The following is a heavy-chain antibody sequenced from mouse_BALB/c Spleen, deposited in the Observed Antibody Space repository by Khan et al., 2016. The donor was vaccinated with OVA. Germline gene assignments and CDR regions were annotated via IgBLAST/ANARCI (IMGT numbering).Heavy chain of an antibody. CDR2: ISSDGDYP. V-gene: IGHV5-9-3*01. D-gene: IGHD2-1*01. J-gene: IGHJ3*01. CDR1: GFTFSTYA. Sequence: EVELVESGGGLVKPGGSLKLSCAASGFTFSTYAMSWVRQTPEKRLEWVATISSDGDYPYSPDNVTGRFTISRDNAKNTLYLQMSSLRSEDTAMYYCARSPYGNFAYWGQGTLVTVSA. CDR3: ARSPYGNFAY.